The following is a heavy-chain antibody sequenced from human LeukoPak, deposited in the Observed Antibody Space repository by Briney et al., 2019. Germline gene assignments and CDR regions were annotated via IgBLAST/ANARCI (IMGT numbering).Heavy chain of an antibody. CDR2: ISGSGGST. CDR3: AKIVRYCSSTSCYGHFDY. V-gene: IGHV3-23*01. CDR1: GFTFSTFA. Sequence: GGSLRLSCAASGFTFSTFAMVWVRQPPGKGLERVSAISGSGGSTYYADSVKGRFTISRDNSKNTLYLQMNSLRAEDTAVYYCAKIVRYCSSTSCYGHFDYWGQGTLVTVSS. D-gene: IGHD2-2*01. J-gene: IGHJ4*02.